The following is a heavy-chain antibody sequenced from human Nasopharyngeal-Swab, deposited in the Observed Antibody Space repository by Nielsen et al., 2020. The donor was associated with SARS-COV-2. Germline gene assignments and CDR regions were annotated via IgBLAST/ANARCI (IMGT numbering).Heavy chain of an antibody. D-gene: IGHD4-17*01. Sequence: WIRQPPGKGLEWIGYIYYSGSTNYNPSLKSRVTISVDTSKNQFSLKLSSVTAADTAVYYCARGSGDYVFDYWGQGTLVTVS. CDR2: IYYSGST. J-gene: IGHJ4*02. V-gene: IGHV4-59*01. CDR3: ARGSGDYVFDY.